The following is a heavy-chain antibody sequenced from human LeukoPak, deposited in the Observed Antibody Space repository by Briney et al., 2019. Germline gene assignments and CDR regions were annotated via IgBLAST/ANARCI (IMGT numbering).Heavy chain of an antibody. CDR3: ARRGGAYSHPYDY. CDR2: IYSDNT. CDR1: GFTVSSNS. D-gene: IGHD4/OR15-4a*01. Sequence: GGSLRLSCTVSGFTVSSNSMSWVRQAPGKGLEWVSFIYSDNTHYSDSEKVRFTISKANSKNTLYLQMNSLRAEDTAVYYCARRGGAYSHPYDYWGQGTLVTVSS. J-gene: IGHJ4*02. V-gene: IGHV3-53*01.